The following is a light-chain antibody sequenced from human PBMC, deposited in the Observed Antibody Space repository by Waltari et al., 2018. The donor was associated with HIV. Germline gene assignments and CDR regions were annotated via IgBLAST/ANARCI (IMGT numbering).Light chain of an antibody. CDR3: SSYTTTNTII. CDR1: RSDIGAYEY. CDR2: DVF. J-gene: IGLJ2*01. Sequence: QSALPQPASVSGSPGQSITISCTGTRSDIGAYEYVSWYRQHPDKAPQLLIYDVFYRPSGVSHRFSGSKSGNTASLTISGLQAEDEAVYSCSSYTTTNTIIFGGGTKLTVL. V-gene: IGLV2-14*03.